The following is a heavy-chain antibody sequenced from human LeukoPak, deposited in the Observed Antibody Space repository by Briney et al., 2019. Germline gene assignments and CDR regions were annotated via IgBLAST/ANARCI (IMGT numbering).Heavy chain of an antibody. CDR1: GFTVSSNY. J-gene: IGHJ3*02. CDR3: ARSFAPITMIVVVTPYAFDI. V-gene: IGHV3-66*01. D-gene: IGHD3-22*01. Sequence: GGSLRLSCAASGFTVSSNYMSWVRQAPGKGLEWVSVIYSGGSTYYADSVKGRFTISRDNSKNTLYLQMNGLRAEDTAVYYCARSFAPITMIVVVTPYAFDIWGQGTMVTVSS. CDR2: IYSGGST.